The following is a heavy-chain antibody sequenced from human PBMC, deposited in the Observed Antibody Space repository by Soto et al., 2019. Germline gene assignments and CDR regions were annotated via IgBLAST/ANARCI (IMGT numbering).Heavy chain of an antibody. CDR3: ARPRPVGAPTIDY. D-gene: IGHD1-26*01. Sequence: SETLSLTCTVSGGSISSSSYYWGWIRQPPGKGLEWIGSIYYSGSAYYNPSLKSRVTISVDTSKNQFSLKLSSVTAADTAVYYCARPRPVGAPTIDYWGPGTLVTVSS. V-gene: IGHV4-39*01. CDR2: IYYSGSA. CDR1: GGSISSSSYY. J-gene: IGHJ4*02.